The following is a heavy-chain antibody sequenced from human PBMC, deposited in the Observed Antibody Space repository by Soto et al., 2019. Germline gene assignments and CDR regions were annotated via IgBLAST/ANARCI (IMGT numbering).Heavy chain of an antibody. J-gene: IGHJ4*02. V-gene: IGHV3-21*01. D-gene: IGHD5-12*01. CDR2: ISSSSSYI. Sequence: GGSLRLSCAASGFTFSSYSMNWVRQAPGKGLEWVSSISSSSSYIYYADSVKGRFTISRDNAKNSLYLQMNSLRAEDTAVYYCAREPGYSGYDLTFDYWGQGTLVTVSS. CDR3: AREPGYSGYDLTFDY. CDR1: GFTFSSYS.